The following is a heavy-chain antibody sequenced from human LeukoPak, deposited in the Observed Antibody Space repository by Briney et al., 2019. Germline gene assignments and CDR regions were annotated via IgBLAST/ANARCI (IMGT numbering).Heavy chain of an antibody. Sequence: PSETLSLTCTVSGGSISSSSYYWGWIRQPPGQGLEWIGSIYYSGSTYYNPSLKSRVTISVDTSKNQFSLKLSSVTAADTAVYYCRSGGGDYDYYYMDVWGKGTTVTISS. V-gene: IGHV4-39*01. J-gene: IGHJ6*03. CDR1: GGSISSSSYY. CDR2: IYYSGST. CDR3: RSGGGDYDYYYMDV. D-gene: IGHD1-26*01.